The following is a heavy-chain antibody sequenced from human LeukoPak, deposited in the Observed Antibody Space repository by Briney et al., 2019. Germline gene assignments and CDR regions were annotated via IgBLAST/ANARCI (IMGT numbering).Heavy chain of an antibody. V-gene: IGHV1-69*13. CDR2: IIPIFGTA. Sequence: ASVKVSCTASGGTFSSYAISWVRQAPGQGLEWMGGIIPIFGTANYAQKFQGRVTITADESTSTAYMELSSLRSEDTAVYYCAREVVIRPSNAFDIWGQGAMVTVSS. CDR3: AREVVIRPSNAFDI. CDR1: GGTFSSYA. J-gene: IGHJ3*02. D-gene: IGHD3-22*01.